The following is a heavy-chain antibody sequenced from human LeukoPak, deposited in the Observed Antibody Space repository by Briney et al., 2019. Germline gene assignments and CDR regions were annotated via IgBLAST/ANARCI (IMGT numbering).Heavy chain of an antibody. CDR3: ARVHDSSGYSPRYFDY. V-gene: IGHV3-30*03. J-gene: IGHJ4*02. CDR1: GFTVSNNY. Sequence: GGSLRLSCVVSGFTVSNNYMSWVRQAPRKGLEWVAVMSYDGVDEYYADSVKGRFTISRDNSKNTLYLQMNSLRAEDTAVYYCARVHDSSGYSPRYFDYWGQGTLVTVSS. D-gene: IGHD3-22*01. CDR2: MSYDGVDE.